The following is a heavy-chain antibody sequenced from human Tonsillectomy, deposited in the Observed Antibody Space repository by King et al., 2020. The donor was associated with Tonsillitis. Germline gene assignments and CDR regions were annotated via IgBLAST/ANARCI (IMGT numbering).Heavy chain of an antibody. V-gene: IGHV1-18*01. J-gene: IGHJ4*02. D-gene: IGHD2-15*01. CDR1: AYMFTTYG. Sequence: QLVQSGPEMKKPGASVKVSCKAPAYMFTTYGMSWVRQAPGQGPEWMAWIYTYTGDTDYAQRFQGRVTVTRHTSTSTVYMELRSLTSDDTAMYYCARDLRVTRGYFSGWYGAYWGQGTLVTVSS. CDR2: IYTYTGDT. CDR3: ARDLRVTRGYFSGWYGAY.